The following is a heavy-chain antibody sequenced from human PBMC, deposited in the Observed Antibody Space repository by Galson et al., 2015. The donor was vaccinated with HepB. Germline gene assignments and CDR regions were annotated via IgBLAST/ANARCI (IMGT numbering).Heavy chain of an antibody. J-gene: IGHJ4*02. CDR2: IFHDAHNT. V-gene: IGHV3-30*03. D-gene: IGHD3-10*01. CDR3: AGRARASGGFSFDY. CDR1: GFSFTRYA. Sequence: SLRLSCAASGFSFTRYAMAWVRQAPGKGLEWMTVIFHDAHNTYYADSVKGRFTVSRDNSKNPVYQQMNSLRPEDTAMYYCAGRARASGGFSFDYWGQGALVTVSS.